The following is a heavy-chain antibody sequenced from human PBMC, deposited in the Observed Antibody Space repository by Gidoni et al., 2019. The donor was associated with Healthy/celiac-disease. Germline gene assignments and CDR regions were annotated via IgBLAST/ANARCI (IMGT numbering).Heavy chain of an antibody. V-gene: IGHV3-30*02. CDR3: AKDLGSWLRFFDY. D-gene: IGHD6-13*01. J-gene: IGHJ4*02. CDR1: GFTFSSYG. Sequence: QVQLVASGGGVAQPGGSLRLSCAASGFTFSSYGMHWVRQAPGKGLEWVAFIRYDGSNKYYADSVKGRFTISRDNSKNTLYLQMNSLRAEDTAVYYCAKDLGSWLRFFDYWGQGTLVTVSS. CDR2: IRYDGSNK.